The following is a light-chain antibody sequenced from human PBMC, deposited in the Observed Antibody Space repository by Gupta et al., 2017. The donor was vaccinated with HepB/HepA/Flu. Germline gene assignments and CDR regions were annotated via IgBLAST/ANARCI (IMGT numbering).Light chain of an antibody. J-gene: IGLJ2*01. V-gene: IGLV2-14*03. CDR2: DVS. Sequence: QSALTQPASVSGPPGQPITISCTGTSSDVGGYNYVSWYQHHPGKAPKLMIYDVSNRPSGVSNRFSGSKSGNTASLTISGLQAEDEAEYYCSSYTTSSTLVVFGGGTKLTVL. CDR1: SSDVGGYNY. CDR3: SSYTTSSTLVV.